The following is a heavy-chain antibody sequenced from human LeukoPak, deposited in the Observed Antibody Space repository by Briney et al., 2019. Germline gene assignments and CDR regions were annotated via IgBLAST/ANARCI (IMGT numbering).Heavy chain of an antibody. J-gene: IGHJ6*03. CDR1: GYSISSDYY. V-gene: IGHV4-38-2*02. CDR3: ARDRRSSSPYYYYYMDV. D-gene: IGHD6-6*01. Sequence: SETLSLTCTVSGYSISSDYYWGWIRQPPGKGLEWIGSIYHSGSTYYNPSLKSRVTISVDTSKNQFSLKLSSVTAADTAVYYCARDRRSSSPYYYYYMDVWGKGTTVTVSS. CDR2: IYHSGST.